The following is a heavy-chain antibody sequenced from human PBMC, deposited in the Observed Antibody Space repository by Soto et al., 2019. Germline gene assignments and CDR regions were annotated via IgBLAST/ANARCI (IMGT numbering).Heavy chain of an antibody. V-gene: IGHV4-39*01. Sequence: QLQLQESGPGLVKPSETLSLTCTVSGGSISSSSYYWGWIRQPPGKGLEWIGSIYYSGSTYYNPSLKSRVTISVDTSKNQFSLNLSSVTAADTAVYYCAGRSWYSSSWRGRAFDIWGQGTMVTVSS. CDR2: IYYSGST. CDR3: AGRSWYSSSWRGRAFDI. CDR1: GGSISSSSYY. J-gene: IGHJ3*02. D-gene: IGHD6-13*01.